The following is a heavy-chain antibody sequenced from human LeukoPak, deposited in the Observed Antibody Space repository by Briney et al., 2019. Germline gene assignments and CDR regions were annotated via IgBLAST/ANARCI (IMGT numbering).Heavy chain of an antibody. CDR1: GYTFTSYG. J-gene: IGHJ3*02. D-gene: IGHD3-22*01. CDR2: ISAYNGNT. Sequence: GASVKVSCKASGYTFTSYGISWVRQAPGQGLEWMGWISAYNGNTNYAQILQGRVTLTTDTSTSTAYMELRSLRSDDTAVYYCARDYYYDSGRDAFDIWGQGTMVTVSS. CDR3: ARDYYYDSGRDAFDI. V-gene: IGHV1-18*01.